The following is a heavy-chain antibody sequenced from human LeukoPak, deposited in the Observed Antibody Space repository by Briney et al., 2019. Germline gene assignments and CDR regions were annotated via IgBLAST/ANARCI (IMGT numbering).Heavy chain of an antibody. J-gene: IGHJ5*02. Sequence: PGGSLRLSCAASGFTVSSNYMSWVRQAPGKGLEWVSGIYSGGSTYYTDSVKGRVTISRDNSKNTLYLQMNSLRAEDTAVYYCARDRRETMITFGGVMTAGWFDPWGQGTLVTVSS. V-gene: IGHV3-53*01. CDR1: GFTVSSNY. D-gene: IGHD3-16*01. CDR2: IYSGGST. CDR3: ARDRRETMITFGGVMTAGWFDP.